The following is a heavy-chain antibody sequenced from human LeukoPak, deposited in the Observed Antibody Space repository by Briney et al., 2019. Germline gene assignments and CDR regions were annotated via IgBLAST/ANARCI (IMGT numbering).Heavy chain of an antibody. CDR1: GFTFSNYG. CDR2: ISYDGSNQ. V-gene: IGHV3-30*18. D-gene: IGHD1-14*01. CDR3: AKPGKAPDYFFDY. J-gene: IGHJ4*02. Sequence: GGSLRLSCEASGFTFSNYGMHWVRQAPGKGLEWVAVISYDGSNQDCADSVKGRFTISRDNSKNTLYLQVNSLRAEATAVYYCAKPGKAPDYFFDYWGQGTLVTVSP.